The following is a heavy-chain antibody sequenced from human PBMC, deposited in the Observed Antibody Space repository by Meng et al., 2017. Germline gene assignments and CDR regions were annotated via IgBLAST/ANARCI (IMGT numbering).Heavy chain of an antibody. CDR3: ARDRSMGGASDDY. CDR2: ISYDGSNK. Sequence: GQLVASGGGVVQPGRSLGLSCAASGFTFSSYAMPWVRQAPGKGLEWVAVISYDGSNKYYADSVKGRFTISRDNSKNTLYLQMNSLRAEDTAVYYCARDRSMGGASDDYWGQGTLVTVSS. V-gene: IGHV3-30*01. J-gene: IGHJ4*02. D-gene: IGHD3-16*01. CDR1: GFTFSSYA.